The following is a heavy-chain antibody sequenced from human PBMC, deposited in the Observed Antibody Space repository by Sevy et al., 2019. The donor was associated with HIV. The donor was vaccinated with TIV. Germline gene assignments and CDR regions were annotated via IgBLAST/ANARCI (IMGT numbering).Heavy chain of an antibody. CDR3: ARDGRGISAFDI. D-gene: IGHD3-3*02. CDR1: EFTFSSHA. Sequence: GGSLRLSCAASEFTFSSHAVSWVRQAPGKGLEWVSAISGNGEKTHYADSVRGRVTISRDNFKNTLYLHMSTLRAEDTALYYCARDGRGISAFDIWGQGTMVTVSS. V-gene: IGHV3-23*01. J-gene: IGHJ3*02. CDR2: ISGNGEKT.